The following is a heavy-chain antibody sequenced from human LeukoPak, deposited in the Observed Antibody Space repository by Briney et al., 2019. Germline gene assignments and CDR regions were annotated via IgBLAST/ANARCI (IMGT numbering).Heavy chain of an antibody. CDR3: AKDPYYDSSGYYPPHFDY. CDR2: ISGSGGST. J-gene: IGHJ4*02. CDR1: GFTFSSYG. Sequence: GGSLRLSCAASGFTFSSYGMSWVRQAPGKGLEWVSAISGSGGSTYYADSVKGRFTISRDNSKNTLYLQMNSLRAEDTAVYYCAKDPYYDSSGYYPPHFDYWGQGTLVTVSS. D-gene: IGHD3-22*01. V-gene: IGHV3-23*01.